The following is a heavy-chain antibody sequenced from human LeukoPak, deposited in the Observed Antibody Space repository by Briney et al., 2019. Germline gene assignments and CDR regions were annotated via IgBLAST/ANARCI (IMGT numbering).Heavy chain of an antibody. CDR2: ISSSSSYV. CDR1: GFTVSSNY. CDR3: ARDGTHPYDFWSGYYLNY. D-gene: IGHD3-3*01. J-gene: IGHJ4*02. Sequence: GGSLRLSCAASGFTVSSNYMSWVRQAPGKGLEWVSSISSSSSYVYYADSVKGRFTISRDNAKNSLYLQMNSLRAEDTAVYYCARDGTHPYDFWSGYYLNYWGQGTLVTVSS. V-gene: IGHV3-21*01.